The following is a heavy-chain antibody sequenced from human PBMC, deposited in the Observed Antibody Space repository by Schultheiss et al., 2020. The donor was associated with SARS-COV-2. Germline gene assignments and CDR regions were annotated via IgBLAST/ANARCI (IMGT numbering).Heavy chain of an antibody. D-gene: IGHD1-26*01. Sequence: GGSLRLSCAASGFTFSSYAMHWVRQAPGKGLEWVAVISYDGSNKYYADSVKGRFTISRDNSKNTLYLQMNSLRAEDTAVYYCARGGIVGATDVLGNDYWGQGTLVTVSS. V-gene: IGHV3-30-3*01. J-gene: IGHJ4*02. CDR2: ISYDGSNK. CDR1: GFTFSSYA. CDR3: ARGGIVGATDVLGNDY.